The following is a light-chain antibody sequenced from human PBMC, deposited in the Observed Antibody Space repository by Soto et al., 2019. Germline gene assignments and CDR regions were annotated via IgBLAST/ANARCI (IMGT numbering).Light chain of an antibody. J-gene: IGKJ5*01. CDR3: HQYGSSPLVT. V-gene: IGKV3-20*01. CDR2: GAS. Sequence: VVLTQSPGTLSLSPGERATLSCRASQSVSSSYLAWYQQKPGQAPRLLIYGASSRATGIPDRFSGSGSGTDFTLTISRLEPEDFAVYYCHQYGSSPLVTFGQVTRLEIK. CDR1: QSVSSSY.